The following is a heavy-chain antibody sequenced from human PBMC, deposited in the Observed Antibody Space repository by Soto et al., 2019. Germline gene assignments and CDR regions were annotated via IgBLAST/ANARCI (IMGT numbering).Heavy chain of an antibody. Sequence: GESLKISCKASGYTFTDYWIGWVRQMPGKGLEWMGIIYPGDSNIRYSTSFQGQVTISVEKSISTAYLQWTSLKASDTAMYYCARRGGGYGGYYYNYGMDVWGQGTTVTVSS. D-gene: IGHD5-12*01. CDR2: IYPGDSNI. CDR1: GYTFTDYW. J-gene: IGHJ6*02. CDR3: ARRGGGYGGYYYNYGMDV. V-gene: IGHV5-51*01.